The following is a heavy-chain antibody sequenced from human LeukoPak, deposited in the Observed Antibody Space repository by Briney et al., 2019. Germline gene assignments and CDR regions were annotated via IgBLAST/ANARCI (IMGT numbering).Heavy chain of an antibody. D-gene: IGHD4-17*01. V-gene: IGHV3-20*04. CDR3: ARRPRGDYCFDY. J-gene: IGHJ4*02. CDR1: GFTFDDYG. CDR2: IDWNGGST. Sequence: PGGSLRLSCAASGFTFDDYGMSWVRQAPGKGLEWVSGIDWNGGSTGYADSVKGRFTISRDNAKNSLYLQMNSLRAEDTAVYYCARRPRGDYCFDYWGQGTLVTVSS.